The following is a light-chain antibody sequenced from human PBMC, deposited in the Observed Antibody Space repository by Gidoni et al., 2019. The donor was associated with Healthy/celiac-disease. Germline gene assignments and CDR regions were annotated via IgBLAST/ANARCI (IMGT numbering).Light chain of an antibody. CDR1: QSFSSY. Sequence: EIVLTQSPATRSLSPGARATLSCRASQSFSSYLAWYQQKPGQAPRLLIYDASNRATGIPARFSGSGSGTDFTLTISSLEPEDFAVYYCQQRSNWPGTFGQGTKVEIK. J-gene: IGKJ1*01. CDR2: DAS. CDR3: QQRSNWPGT. V-gene: IGKV3-11*01.